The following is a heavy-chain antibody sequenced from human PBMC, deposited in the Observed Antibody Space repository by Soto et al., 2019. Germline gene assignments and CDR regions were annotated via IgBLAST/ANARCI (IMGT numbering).Heavy chain of an antibody. CDR2: IYHSGTT. CDR1: RGSIGAVGAS. V-gene: IGHV4-30-2*01. D-gene: IGHD3-3*02. J-gene: IGHJ5*02. CDR3: ARAHFYPGSANFNHLMLDP. Sequence: PXETLSLTCTVSRGSIGAVGASWSCLRQPPGGGLEWIGYIYHSGTTLFNPSLKARLTMSLDWSNNQFSLILNSVTAADTAVYYCARAHFYPGSANFNHLMLDPWGQRTQVIVSS.